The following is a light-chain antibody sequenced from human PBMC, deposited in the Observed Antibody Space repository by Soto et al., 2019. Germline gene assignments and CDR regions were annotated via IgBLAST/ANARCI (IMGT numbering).Light chain of an antibody. Sequence: EIVLTQSPATLSLSPGERATLSCRASQSVRSYLAWYQQKPGQAPRLLIYAASSRAAGIPDRFSGSGSGTDFTLTISRLEPEDFAVYYCQQYDTSPPLYTFGQGTKLEIK. CDR3: QQYDTSPPLYT. CDR1: QSVRSY. V-gene: IGKV3-20*01. J-gene: IGKJ2*01. CDR2: AAS.